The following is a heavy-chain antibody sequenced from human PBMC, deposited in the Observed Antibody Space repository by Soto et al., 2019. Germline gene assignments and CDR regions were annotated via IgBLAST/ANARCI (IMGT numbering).Heavy chain of an antibody. V-gene: IGHV4-31*03. CDR1: GGSISSGGYY. D-gene: IGHD3-22*01. CDR2: IYYSGST. Sequence: QVQLQESGPGLVKPSQTLSLTCTVSGGSISSGGYYWSWIRQHPGKGLEWNGYIYYSGSTYYNPSLKSRVTISVDTSKNQFSLKLSSVTAADTAVYYCVRDRGDYDSSGQAAFDIWGQGTMVTVSS. CDR3: VRDRGDYDSSGQAAFDI. J-gene: IGHJ3*02.